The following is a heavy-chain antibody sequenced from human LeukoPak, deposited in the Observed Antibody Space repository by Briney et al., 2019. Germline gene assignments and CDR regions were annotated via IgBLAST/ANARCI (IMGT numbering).Heavy chain of an antibody. CDR1: GFTFSSYW. CDR2: INSDGSTT. D-gene: IGHD3-10*01. Sequence: GGSLRLSCAASGFTFSSYWMHWVRQGSGKGLVWVSRINSDGSTTSYADSVKGRFTISRDNAKNTLYLQMNSLRAEDTAVYYCARDHGVRGLISHDAFDIWGQGTMVTVSS. J-gene: IGHJ3*02. V-gene: IGHV3-74*01. CDR3: ARDHGVRGLISHDAFDI.